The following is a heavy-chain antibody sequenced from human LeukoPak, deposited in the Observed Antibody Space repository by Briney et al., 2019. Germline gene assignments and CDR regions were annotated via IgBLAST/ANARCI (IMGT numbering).Heavy chain of an antibody. D-gene: IGHD3-16*02. Sequence: SETLSLTCAVYGGSFSGYCWSWIRQPPGKGLEWIGEINHSGSTNYNPSLKSRVTISVDTSKNQFSLKLSSVTAADTAVYYCARRYDYVWGSYRPYYFDYWGQGTLVTVSS. CDR2: INHSGST. V-gene: IGHV4-34*01. J-gene: IGHJ4*02. CDR1: GGSFSGYC. CDR3: ARRYDYVWGSYRPYYFDY.